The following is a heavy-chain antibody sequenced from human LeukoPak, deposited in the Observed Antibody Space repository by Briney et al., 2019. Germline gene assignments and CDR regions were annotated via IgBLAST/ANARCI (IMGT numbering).Heavy chain of an antibody. CDR2: IDWDDDN. CDR3: ARTTGDEIGGGHYFDY. V-gene: IGHV2-70*11. CDR1: GFSLSTSGMS. J-gene: IGHJ4*02. D-gene: IGHD3-16*01. Sequence: ESGPTLVNPTQTLTLTCTFSGFSLSTSGMSVNWTRQPPGKALEWLARIDWDDDNYYSTSLKTRLTISKDTSKNQVVLTMTNIDPVDTATYYCARTTGDEIGGGHYFDYWGQGTLVTVSS.